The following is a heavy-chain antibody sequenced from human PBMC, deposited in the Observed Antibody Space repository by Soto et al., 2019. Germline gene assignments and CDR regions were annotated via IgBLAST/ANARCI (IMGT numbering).Heavy chain of an antibody. CDR2: IYHSGST. J-gene: IGHJ4*02. Sequence: TSETLSLTCAVSSGSISSSNWWSWVRQPPGKGLEWIGEIYHSGSTNYNPSFRSRVTISVDKSKNQFSLNLNSVTAADTAVYYCTRQITGTNGFDYWGQGTLVTVSS. V-gene: IGHV4-4*02. CDR3: TRQITGTNGFDY. D-gene: IGHD1-7*01. CDR1: SGSISSSNW.